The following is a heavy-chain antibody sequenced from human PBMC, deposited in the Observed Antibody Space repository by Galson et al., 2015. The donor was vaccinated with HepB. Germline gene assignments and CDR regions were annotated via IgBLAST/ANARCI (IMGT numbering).Heavy chain of an antibody. CDR1: GGTFSSYA. D-gene: IGHD3-10*01. V-gene: IGHV1-69*13. J-gene: IGHJ4*02. Sequence: SVKVSCKASGGTFSSYAISWVRQAPGQGLEWMGGIIPIFGTANYAQKFQGRVTITADESTSTAYMELSSLRSEDTAVYYCAIDGSGSYYNPDYWGQGTLVTVSS. CDR2: IIPIFGTA. CDR3: AIDGSGSYYNPDY.